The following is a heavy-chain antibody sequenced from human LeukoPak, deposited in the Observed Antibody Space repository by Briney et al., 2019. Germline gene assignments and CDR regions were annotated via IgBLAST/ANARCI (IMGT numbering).Heavy chain of an antibody. CDR1: GGSISSYY. V-gene: IGHV4-38-2*02. J-gene: IGHJ4*02. D-gene: IGHD5-18*01. CDR2: IYHSGST. CDR3: ARDLGYSYGKDY. Sequence: SETLSLTCTVSGGSISSYYWGWIRQPPGKGLEWIGSIYHSGSTYYNPSLKSRVTISVDTSKNQFSLKLSSVTAADTAVYYCARDLGYSYGKDYWGQGTLVTVSS.